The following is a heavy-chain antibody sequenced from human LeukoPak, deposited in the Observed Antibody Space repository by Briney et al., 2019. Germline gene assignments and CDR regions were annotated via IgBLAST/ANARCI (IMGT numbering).Heavy chain of an antibody. CDR1: RFTFSSYA. J-gene: IGHJ4*02. CDR3: ARGVLARGSSGWYFDY. Sequence: GGSLRLSCAASRFTFSSYAMHWVRQAPGKGLEYVSAISSNGGSTYYANSVKGRFTISRDNSKNTLYLQMGSLRAEDMAVYYCARGVLARGSSGWYFDYWGQGTLVIVSS. D-gene: IGHD6-19*01. CDR2: ISSNGGST. V-gene: IGHV3-64*01.